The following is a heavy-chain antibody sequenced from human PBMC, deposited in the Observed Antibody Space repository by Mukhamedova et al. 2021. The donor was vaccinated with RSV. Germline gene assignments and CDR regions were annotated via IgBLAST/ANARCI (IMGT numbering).Heavy chain of an antibody. CDR3: ARGYCSSTSCYGDDAFDI. V-gene: IGHV3-48*03. CDR2: ISSSGSTI. J-gene: IGHJ3*02. D-gene: IGHD2-2*01. Sequence: VSYISSSGSTIYYADSVKGRFTISRDNAKNSLYLQMNSLRAEDTAVYYCARGYCSSTSCYGDDAFDIWGQGTMVTVFS.